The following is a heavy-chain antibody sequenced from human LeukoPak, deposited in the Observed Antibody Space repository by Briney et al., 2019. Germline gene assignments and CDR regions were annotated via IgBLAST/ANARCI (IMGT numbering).Heavy chain of an antibody. CDR2: IYYSGST. V-gene: IGHV4-39*07. D-gene: IGHD3-22*01. CDR3: ARRNYYDSTGYYPTDY. J-gene: IGHJ4*02. CDR1: GGSISSSSYY. Sequence: PSETLSLTCTVSGGSISSSSYYWGWIRQPPGKGLEWIGSIYYSGSTYYNPSLKSRVTISVDTSKNQYSLKLSSVTAADTAVYYCARRNYYDSTGYYPTDYWGQGILVTVSS.